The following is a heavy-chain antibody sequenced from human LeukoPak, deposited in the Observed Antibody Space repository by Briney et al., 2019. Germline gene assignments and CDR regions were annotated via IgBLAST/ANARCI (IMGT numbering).Heavy chain of an antibody. CDR2: ISGSGGST. CDR1: RFTFSSYA. CDR3: AKEAVGVSPSHDAFDI. J-gene: IGHJ3*02. D-gene: IGHD3-16*01. V-gene: IGHV3-23*01. Sequence: PGGSLRLSCAASRFTFSSYAMSWVRQAPGKGLEWVLAISGSGGSTYYADSVKVRFTISRDNSKNTLYLQMNSLRAEDTAVYYCAKEAVGVSPSHDAFDIWGQGTMVTVSS.